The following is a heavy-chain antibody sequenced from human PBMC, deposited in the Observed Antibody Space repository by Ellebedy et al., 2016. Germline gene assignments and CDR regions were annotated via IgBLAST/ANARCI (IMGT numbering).Heavy chain of an antibody. D-gene: IGHD2-15*01. CDR2: IIFRTP. Sequence: SVKVSCXASGGTFSSNYGISWLRQAPGQGLQWIGGIIFRTPHYAHNFQGRVTITADESTNTVPMDLNSLRSDDTAVYYCAGGGFCGGGTCYLFDPWGQGTLVTVSS. CDR1: GGTFSSNYG. V-gene: IGHV1-69*13. J-gene: IGHJ5*02. CDR3: AGGGFCGGGTCYLFDP.